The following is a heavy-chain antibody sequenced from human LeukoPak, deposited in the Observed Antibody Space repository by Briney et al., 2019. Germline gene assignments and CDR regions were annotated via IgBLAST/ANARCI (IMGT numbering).Heavy chain of an antibody. Sequence: ASVKVSCKASGYTFTGYYLHWVRPAPGHGLEWLGWINPNSGGTHYAQKFQGRVTVTRDTSISTAYMELNSLRSEDTALYYCARPMTGTGLTYYYYGMDIWGQGTTVTVSS. CDR2: INPNSGGT. CDR3: ARPMTGTGLTYYYYGMDI. CDR1: GYTFTGYY. D-gene: IGHD1-1*01. V-gene: IGHV1-2*02. J-gene: IGHJ6*02.